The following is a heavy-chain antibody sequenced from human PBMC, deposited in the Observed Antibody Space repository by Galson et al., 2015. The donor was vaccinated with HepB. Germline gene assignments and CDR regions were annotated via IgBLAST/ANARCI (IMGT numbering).Heavy chain of an antibody. CDR3: AREPLWFGASLHLAKSSPYYFDY. D-gene: IGHD3-10*01. Sequence: ETLSLTCAVYGGSFSGYYWSWIRQPPGKGLEWIGEINHSGSTNYNPSLKSRVTISVDTSKNQFSLKLSSVTAADTAVYYCAREPLWFGASLHLAKSSPYYFDYWGQGTLVTVSS. CDR1: GGSFSGYY. J-gene: IGHJ4*02. CDR2: INHSGST. V-gene: IGHV4-34*01.